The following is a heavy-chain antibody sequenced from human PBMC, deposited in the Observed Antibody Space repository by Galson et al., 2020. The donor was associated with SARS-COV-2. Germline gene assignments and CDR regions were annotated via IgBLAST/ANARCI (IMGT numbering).Heavy chain of an antibody. Sequence: SETLSLTCAVYGGSFSGYYWSWIRQPPGKGLEWIGEINHSGSTNYNPSLKSRVTISVDTSKNQFSLKLSSVTAADTAVYYCARLRRSGWYRGGWFDPWGQGTLVTVSS. CDR3: ARLRRSGWYRGGWFDP. J-gene: IGHJ5*02. V-gene: IGHV4-34*01. D-gene: IGHD6-19*01. CDR1: GGSFSGYY. CDR2: INHSGST.